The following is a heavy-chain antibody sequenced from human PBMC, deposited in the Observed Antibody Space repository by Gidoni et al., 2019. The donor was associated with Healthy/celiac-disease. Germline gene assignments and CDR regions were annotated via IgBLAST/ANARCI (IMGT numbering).Heavy chain of an antibody. CDR1: GFTFSSYG. CDR2: ISYDGSNK. D-gene: IGHD3-16*01. J-gene: IGHJ3*02. CDR3: AKIRMADAFDI. Sequence: QVQLVESGGGVVQPGRSLRLSCAASGFTFSSYGMPWVRQAPGKGLEWVAVISYDGSNKYYADSVKGRFTISRDNSKNTLYLQMNSLRAEDTAVYYCAKIRMADAFDIWGQGTMVTVSS. V-gene: IGHV3-30*18.